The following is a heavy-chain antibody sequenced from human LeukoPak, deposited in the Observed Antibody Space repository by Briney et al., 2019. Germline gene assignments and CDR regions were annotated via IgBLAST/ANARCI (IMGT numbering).Heavy chain of an antibody. CDR2: IRDSGGST. V-gene: IGHV3-23*01. Sequence: GGSLRLSCAASGFSFSSYAMSWVRQAPGKGLEWVSAIRDSGGSTYYADSVKGRFTISRDNSQNTLYLQMNSLRAEDTAIYYCAKAGDATLPGGSFDSWGQGTLVTVSS. D-gene: IGHD3-16*01. CDR1: GFSFSSYA. CDR3: AKAGDATLPGGSFDS. J-gene: IGHJ4*02.